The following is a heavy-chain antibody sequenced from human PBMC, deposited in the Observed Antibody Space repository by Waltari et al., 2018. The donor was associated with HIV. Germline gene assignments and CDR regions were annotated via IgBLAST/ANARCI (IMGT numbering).Heavy chain of an antibody. Sequence: QVQLVQSGIEVKKPGASVKVSCKASGYTFTNYDINWVRQATGQGRELMGGMNPNSGNTGYTQNFQGRVTMTRNTSISTAYMELNSLTSEDTAVYYCARGRYCSSTSCPYWFDPWGQGTLVTVSS. CDR3: ARGRYCSSTSCPYWFDP. CDR1: GYTFTNYD. J-gene: IGHJ5*02. CDR2: MNPNSGNT. V-gene: IGHV1-8*01. D-gene: IGHD2-2*01.